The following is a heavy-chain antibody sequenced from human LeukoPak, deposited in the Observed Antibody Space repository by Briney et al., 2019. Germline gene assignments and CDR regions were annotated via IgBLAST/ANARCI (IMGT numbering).Heavy chain of an antibody. J-gene: IGHJ6*02. Sequence: GESLKISCKGSGYSFTSYWIGRVRQMPGKGLEWMGIIYPGDSDTRYSPSFQGQVTISADKSISTAYLQWSSLKASDTAMYYCARLVGYCSSTSCPPGGEYYYYGMDVWGQGTTVTVSS. V-gene: IGHV5-51*01. CDR1: GYSFTSYW. D-gene: IGHD2-2*01. CDR2: IYPGDSDT. CDR3: ARLVGYCSSTSCPPGGEYYYYGMDV.